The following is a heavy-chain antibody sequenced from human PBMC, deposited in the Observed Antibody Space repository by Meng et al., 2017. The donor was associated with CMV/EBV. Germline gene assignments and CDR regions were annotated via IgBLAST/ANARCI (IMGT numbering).Heavy chain of an antibody. CDR1: GFTFSSYA. Sequence: GESLKISCAASGFTFSSYAVSWVRQAPGKGLEWVSAISGSGGSTYYADSVKGRFTISRDNSKNTLYLQMNSLRAEDTAVYYCAKGTISLTRRGVPYSSSSSRSSNYYYYGMDVWGQGTTVTVSS. CDR2: ISGSGGST. V-gene: IGHV3-23*01. J-gene: IGHJ6*02. D-gene: IGHD6-6*01. CDR3: AKGTISLTRRGVPYSSSSSRSSNYYYYGMDV.